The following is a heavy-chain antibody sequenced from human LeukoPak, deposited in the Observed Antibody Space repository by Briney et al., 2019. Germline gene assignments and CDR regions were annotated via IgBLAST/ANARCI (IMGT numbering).Heavy chain of an antibody. CDR3: ATGLLWFGSHAFDI. Sequence: GASVKVSCKASGYTFTSYSMNWVRQAPGKGLEWMGGFDPEDGETVYAQKFQGRVTMTEDTSTDTAYMELSSLRSEDTAVYYCATGLLWFGSHAFDIWGQGTMVTVSS. CDR2: FDPEDGET. J-gene: IGHJ3*02. CDR1: GYTFTSYS. D-gene: IGHD3-10*01. V-gene: IGHV1-24*01.